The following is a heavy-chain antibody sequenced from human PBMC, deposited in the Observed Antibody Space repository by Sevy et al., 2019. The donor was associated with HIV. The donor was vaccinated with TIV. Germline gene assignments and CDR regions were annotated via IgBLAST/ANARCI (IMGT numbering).Heavy chain of an antibody. CDR1: GGSISSYY. J-gene: IGHJ5*02. Sequence: SETLSLTCTVSGGSISSYYLSWIRQPPGKGLEWIGYIYYSGSTNYNPSLKSRVTISVDTSKNQFSLKLSSVTAADTAVYYCARLKSGIISAWFDPWGQGTLVTVSS. CDR2: IYYSGST. CDR3: ARLKSGIISAWFDP. D-gene: IGHD6-13*01. V-gene: IGHV4-59*12.